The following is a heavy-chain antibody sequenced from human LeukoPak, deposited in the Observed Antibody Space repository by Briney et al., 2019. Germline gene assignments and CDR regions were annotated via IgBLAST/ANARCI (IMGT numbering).Heavy chain of an antibody. D-gene: IGHD3-10*01. J-gene: IGHJ6*02. V-gene: IGHV3-11*01. Sequence: GGSLRLSCAASGFTFSDYYMSWIHQAPGKGLEWVSYISSSGSTIYYADSVKGRFTISRDNAKNSLYLQMNSLRAEDTAVYYCASLYGSGSYYIKHYYYYGMDVWGQGTTVTVSS. CDR2: ISSSGSTI. CDR1: GFTFSDYY. CDR3: ASLYGSGSYYIKHYYYYGMDV.